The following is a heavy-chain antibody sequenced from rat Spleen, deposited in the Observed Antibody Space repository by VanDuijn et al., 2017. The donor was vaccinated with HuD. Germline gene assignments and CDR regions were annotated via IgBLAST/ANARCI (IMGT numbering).Heavy chain of an antibody. V-gene: IGHV5-7*01. CDR1: GFTFSEYN. CDR2: ISYDGSST. Sequence: EVQLVESGGGLVQPGRSLKLSCAASGFTFSEYNMDWVRQAPKKGLEWVATISYDGSSTYDRDPVKGRFTISRDNAKTTLYLQMDSLRSEDTATYYCARRGSSPDYWGQGVMVTVSS. CDR3: ARRGSSPDY. J-gene: IGHJ2*01. D-gene: IGHD3-8*01.